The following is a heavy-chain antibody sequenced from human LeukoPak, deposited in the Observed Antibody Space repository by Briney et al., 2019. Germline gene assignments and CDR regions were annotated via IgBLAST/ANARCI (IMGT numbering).Heavy chain of an antibody. CDR1: GFTFSSYN. Sequence: GGSLRLSCAASGFTFSSYNMNWVHQAPGKGLEWVSSISSSSSYIYYTDSVKGRSTISRDNAKNSLYLQMNSLRADDTAIYYCARVSLGAAAGTSRWGQGTLVTVSS. CDR3: ARVSLGAAAGTSR. CDR2: ISSSSSYI. J-gene: IGHJ4*02. D-gene: IGHD6-13*01. V-gene: IGHV3-21*01.